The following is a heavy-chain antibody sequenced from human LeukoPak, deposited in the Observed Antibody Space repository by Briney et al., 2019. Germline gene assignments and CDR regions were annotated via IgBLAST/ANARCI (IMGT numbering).Heavy chain of an antibody. V-gene: IGHV4-61*02. CDR3: ARAKLGLYHFDY. Sequence: SETLSLTCTVSGGSISSGSYYWSWIRQPAGKGLEWIGRIYTSGSTNYNPSLKSRVTISVDTSKNQFSLKLSSVTAADTAVYYCARAKLGLYHFDYWGQGTLVTVSS. D-gene: IGHD3-16*01. CDR2: IYTSGST. CDR1: GGSISSGSYY. J-gene: IGHJ4*02.